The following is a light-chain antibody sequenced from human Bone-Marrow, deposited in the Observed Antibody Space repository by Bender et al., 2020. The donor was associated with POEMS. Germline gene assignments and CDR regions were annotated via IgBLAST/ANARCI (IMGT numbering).Light chain of an antibody. Sequence: QSVLTQPPSVSAAPGQRVTISCTGTDSNIGAGYDVHWYQQLPGAAPRLLIYANNNRASGVPHRFSGSRSGTSASLAISDIQSEDEGDYYCSSWDDSLSGWVFGGGTKLTVL. CDR3: SSWDDSLSGWV. V-gene: IGLV1-50*01. CDR1: DSNIGAGYD. J-gene: IGLJ3*02. CDR2: ANN.